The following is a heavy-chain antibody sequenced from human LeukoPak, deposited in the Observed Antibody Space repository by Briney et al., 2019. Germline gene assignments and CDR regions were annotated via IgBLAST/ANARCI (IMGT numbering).Heavy chain of an antibody. D-gene: IGHD6-13*01. CDR2: IYTSGST. CDR1: GGSISSYY. CDR3: AREVNRSTWRPLDF. Sequence: TSETLCLTCTVSGGSISSYYWSWIRQPAGEGLEWIGRIYTSGSTNYNPSLKSRLTMSVDTSNNQLSLKLTSMTAGDTAVYYCAREVNRSTWRPLDFWGQGTLVTVSS. V-gene: IGHV4-4*07. J-gene: IGHJ4*02.